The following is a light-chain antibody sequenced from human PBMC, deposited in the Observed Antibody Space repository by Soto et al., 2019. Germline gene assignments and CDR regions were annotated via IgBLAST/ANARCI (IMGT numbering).Light chain of an antibody. V-gene: IGLV2-8*01. CDR3: SSYAGSSNV. CDR1: SSDVGGYNY. J-gene: IGLJ1*01. Sequence: QSALTLPPSASGSPGQSVAISCTGTSSDVGGYNYVSWYQQHPGKAPNLMIYEVNKRPSGVPDRFSGSKSGNTASLTVSGLQAEDEADYYCSSYAGSSNVFGTGTKVTVL. CDR2: EVN.